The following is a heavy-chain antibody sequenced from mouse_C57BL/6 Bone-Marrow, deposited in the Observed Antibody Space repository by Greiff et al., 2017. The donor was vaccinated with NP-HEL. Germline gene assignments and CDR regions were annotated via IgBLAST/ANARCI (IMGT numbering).Heavy chain of an antibody. CDR1: GFNIKDDY. D-gene: IGHD1-1*01. CDR3: TKIYNYYAMDY. J-gene: IGHJ4*01. Sequence: EVKLVESGAELVRPGASVKLSCTASGFNIKDDYMHWVKQRPEQGLEWIGWIDPENGATEYASKFQGKATITADTSSNTAYLQLSSLTSEDTAVYYCTKIYNYYAMDYWGQGTSVTVSS. V-gene: IGHV14-4*01. CDR2: IDPENGAT.